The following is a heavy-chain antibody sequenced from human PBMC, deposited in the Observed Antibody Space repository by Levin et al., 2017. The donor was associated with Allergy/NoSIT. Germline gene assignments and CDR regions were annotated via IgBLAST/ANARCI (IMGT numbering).Heavy chain of an antibody. CDR2: IFPSDSDT. CDR1: GYSFTSFW. Sequence: GSLKISCQASGYSFTSFWFGWVRQRPGKGLEWMGLIFPSDSDTRVSPSFQGQIIMSVDKSISTAYLQWSSLKASDSAMYYCARRDSDGSNSFDYWGQGTLVTVSP. V-gene: IGHV5-51*01. D-gene: IGHD4-23*01. J-gene: IGHJ4*02. CDR3: ARRDSDGSNSFDY.